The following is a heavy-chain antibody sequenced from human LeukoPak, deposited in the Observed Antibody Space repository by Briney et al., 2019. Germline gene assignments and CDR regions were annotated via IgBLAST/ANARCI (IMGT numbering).Heavy chain of an antibody. CDR2: IYYSGST. D-gene: IGHD1-1*01. J-gene: IGHJ6*03. CDR1: GGSISSYY. Sequence: KSSETLSLTCTVPGGSISSYYWSWIRQPPGKGLEWIGYIYYSGSTNYNPSLKSRVTISVDTSKNQFSLKLSSVTAADTAVYYCARTVGTGTLIYYYYYYMDVWGKGTTVTVSS. V-gene: IGHV4-59*08. CDR3: ARTVGTGTLIYYYYYYMDV.